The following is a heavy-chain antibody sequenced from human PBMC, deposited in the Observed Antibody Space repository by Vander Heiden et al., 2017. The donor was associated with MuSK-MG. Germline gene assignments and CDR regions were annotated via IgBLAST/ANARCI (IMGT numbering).Heavy chain of an antibody. CDR1: GFTFSSYS. V-gene: IGHV3-48*01. Sequence: EVQLVESGGGLVQPGGSLRLSCAASGFTFSSYSMNWVRQAAGKGLGWVSYISSSSSTIYYADSVKGRFTISRDNGKNSLYLQVNSPRAEDTAVYYCARDRIRGVSYYYGMDVWGQGTTVTVSS. CDR2: ISSSSSTI. D-gene: IGHD3-10*01. J-gene: IGHJ6*02. CDR3: ARDRIRGVSYYYGMDV.